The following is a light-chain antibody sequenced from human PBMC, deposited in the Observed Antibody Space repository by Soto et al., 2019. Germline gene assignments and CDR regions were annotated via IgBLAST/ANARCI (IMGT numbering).Light chain of an antibody. CDR3: QQYVTSPQT. CDR2: GAS. CDR1: QSVSSNY. V-gene: IGKV3-20*01. J-gene: IGKJ2*01. Sequence: EIVLTQSPGTLSLSPGERATLSCRASQSVSSNYLAWYQQKPGQAPRLLIDGASSRATGVPDRFSGSGSGTDFTLTISRLEPEDFAMYYCQQYVTSPQTFGQGTKLES.